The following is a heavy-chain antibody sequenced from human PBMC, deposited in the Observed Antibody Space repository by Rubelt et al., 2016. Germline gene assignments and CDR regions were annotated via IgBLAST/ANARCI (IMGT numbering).Heavy chain of an antibody. Sequence: RPSCAASGFTFSSYAMHWVRQAPGKGLEWVAVISYDGSNKYYADSVKGRFTISRDNSKNTLYLQMNSLRAEDTAVYYCARDLVGFGELLYYFDYWGQGTLVTVSS. CDR2: ISYDGSNK. D-gene: IGHD3-10*01. V-gene: IGHV3-30*04. J-gene: IGHJ4*02. CDR3: ARDLVGFGELLYYFDY. CDR1: GFTFSSYA.